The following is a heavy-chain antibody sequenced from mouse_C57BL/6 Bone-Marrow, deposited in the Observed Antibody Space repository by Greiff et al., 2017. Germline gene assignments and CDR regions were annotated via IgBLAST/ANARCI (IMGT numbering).Heavy chain of an antibody. V-gene: IGHV14-3*01. Sequence: VQLKESVAELVRPGASVKLSCTASGFHIKNTYMHWVKQRPEQGLEWIGRIDPANGNTKYAPKFQGKATITADTSSNTAYLQLSSLTSEDTAIYYCAPYYYGRSYGDYWGQGTTLTVSS. J-gene: IGHJ2*01. D-gene: IGHD1-1*01. CDR1: GFHIKNTY. CDR2: IDPANGNT. CDR3: APYYYGRSYGDY.